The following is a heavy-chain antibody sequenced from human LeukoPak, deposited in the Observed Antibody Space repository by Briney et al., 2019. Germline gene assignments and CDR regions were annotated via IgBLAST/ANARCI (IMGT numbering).Heavy chain of an antibody. CDR3: TRENHDFWSGYYFDY. CDR2: IKSKTDGGTT. J-gene: IGHJ4*02. Sequence: GGSLRLSCAASGFTFSNAWINWVRQAPGKGLEWVGRIKSKTDGGTTDYPAPVKGRFTISRDDSKKTLYLQMNSLKTEDTAVYYCTRENHDFWSGYYFDYWGQGTLVTVSS. CDR1: GFTFSNAW. D-gene: IGHD3-3*01. V-gene: IGHV3-15*07.